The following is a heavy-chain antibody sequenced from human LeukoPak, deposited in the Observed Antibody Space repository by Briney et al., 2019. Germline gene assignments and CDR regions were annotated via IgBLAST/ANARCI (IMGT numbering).Heavy chain of an antibody. Sequence: SQTLSLXCTVSGGSISSGDYYWSWIRQPPGKGLEWIGYIYYSGITYYNPSLKSRVTISVDTSKNQFSLELSSVTAADTAVYYCARDPVPVSPHAFDIWGQGTMVTVSS. D-gene: IGHD2-2*01. CDR1: GGSISSGDYY. V-gene: IGHV4-30-4*08. CDR2: IYYSGIT. J-gene: IGHJ3*02. CDR3: ARDPVPVSPHAFDI.